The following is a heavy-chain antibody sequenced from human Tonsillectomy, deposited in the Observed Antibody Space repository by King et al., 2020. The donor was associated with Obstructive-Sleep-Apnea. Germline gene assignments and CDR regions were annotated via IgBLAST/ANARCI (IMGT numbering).Heavy chain of an antibody. D-gene: IGHD6-19*01. CDR2: ISWNSCSI. J-gene: IGHJ4*02. V-gene: IGHV3-9*01. CDR3: AKDNSSGWYRGLDY. CDR1: GFTFEDYA. Sequence: VQLVESGGGLVQPGRSLRLSCAASGFTFEDYAMHWVRQAPGKGLEWVSGISWNSCSIGYAASGKGRFTTSRDNANNSLYLQMNSLRAEDTALYYCAKDNSSGWYRGLDYWGQGTLVSVSS.